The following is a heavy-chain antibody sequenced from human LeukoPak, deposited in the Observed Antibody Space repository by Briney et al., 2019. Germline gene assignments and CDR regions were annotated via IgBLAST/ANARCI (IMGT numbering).Heavy chain of an antibody. CDR3: AKDHNLGYCSGGSCYYFDY. CDR2: IRYDGSNK. Sequence: AGGSLRLSCAASGFTFSSYGMHWVRQAPGKGLEWVAFIRYDGSNKYYADSVKGRFTISRDNSKNTLYLQMNSLRAEDTADYYCAKDHNLGYCSGGSCYYFDYWGQGSLVTVSS. D-gene: IGHD2-15*01. J-gene: IGHJ4*02. V-gene: IGHV3-30*02. CDR1: GFTFSSYG.